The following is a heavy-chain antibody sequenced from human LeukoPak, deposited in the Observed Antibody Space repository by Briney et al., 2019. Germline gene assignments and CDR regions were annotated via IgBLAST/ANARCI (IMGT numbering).Heavy chain of an antibody. D-gene: IGHD5-12*01. Sequence: SETLSLTCTVSGGSISSYYWSWIRQPPGKGLEWIGYIYYSGSTKYNPSLKSRVTMSVDTSKNQFSLKLNSVTSADTAVYYCARDSSNGYEYFDYWGQGTLVTASS. V-gene: IGHV4-59*01. CDR3: ARDSSNGYEYFDY. J-gene: IGHJ4*02. CDR1: GGSISSYY. CDR2: IYYSGST.